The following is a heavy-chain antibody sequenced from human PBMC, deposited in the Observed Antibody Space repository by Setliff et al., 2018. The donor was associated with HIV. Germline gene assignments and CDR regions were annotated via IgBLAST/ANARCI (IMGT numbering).Heavy chain of an antibody. D-gene: IGHD1-26*01. Sequence: SETLSLTCTVSGGSISSGYYWGWLRQPPGKGLEWIGCLYYGGNTYYNPSLKSRVAMSIDTSKNEVSLRLKSVTAADTAIYYCARDPWLLGASAGGDNWLDPWGQGTLVTVSS. V-gene: IGHV4-38-2*02. CDR2: LYYGGNT. CDR1: GGSISSGYY. J-gene: IGHJ5*02. CDR3: ARDPWLLGASAGGDNWLDP.